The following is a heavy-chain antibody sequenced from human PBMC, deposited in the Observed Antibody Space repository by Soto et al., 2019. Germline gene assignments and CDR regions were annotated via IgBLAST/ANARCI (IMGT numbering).Heavy chain of an antibody. CDR3: ARAEPRVVTATPHFDY. J-gene: IGHJ4*02. D-gene: IGHD2-21*02. V-gene: IGHV1-69*06. Sequence: QVQLVQSGAEVKKPGSSVQVSCKASGGTFSSYAISWVRQAPGQGLEWMGGIIPIFGTANYAQKFQGRVTITADKATSTAYVELSSLRSEDTAVYYCARAEPRVVTATPHFDYWGQGTLVTVSS. CDR1: GGTFSSYA. CDR2: IIPIFGTA.